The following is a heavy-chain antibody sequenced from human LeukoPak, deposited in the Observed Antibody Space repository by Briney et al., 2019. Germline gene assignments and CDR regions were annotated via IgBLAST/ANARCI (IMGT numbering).Heavy chain of an antibody. CDR3: ARHRSGTYYSSYDY. CDR1: GGSFSGYY. D-gene: IGHD3-10*01. Sequence: SVTLSLTCAVYGGSFSGYYWSWIRQPPGKGLEWIGSIYYSGTTFYNPSLKSRVTVSVDTSKNQFSLKLSSVTAADTAVYYCARHRSGTYYSSYDYWGPGTLVTVSS. CDR2: IYYSGTT. J-gene: IGHJ4*02. V-gene: IGHV4-34*01.